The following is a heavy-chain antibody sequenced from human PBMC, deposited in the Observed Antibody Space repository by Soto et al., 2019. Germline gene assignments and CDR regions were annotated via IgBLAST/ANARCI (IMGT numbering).Heavy chain of an antibody. Sequence: GGSLRLSCAASGFTFSSYAMSWVRQAPGKGLEWVSAISGSGGSTYYADSVKGRFTISRDNSKNTLYLQMNSLRAEDTANVYYCAKGAFSAVDNAFDIWGKGTMVTVSS. CDR3: AKGAFSAVDNAFDI. D-gene: IGHD3-10*01. CDR1: GFTFSSYA. V-gene: IGHV3-23*01. J-gene: IGHJ3*02. CDR2: ISGSGGST.